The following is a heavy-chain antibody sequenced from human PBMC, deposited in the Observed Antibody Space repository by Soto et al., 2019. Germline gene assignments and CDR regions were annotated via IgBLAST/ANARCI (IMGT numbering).Heavy chain of an antibody. Sequence: ASVKVSCKASGYTFTSYAMHWVRQAPGQRLGWMGWINAGNGNTKYSQKFQGRVTITRDTSASTAYMELSSLRSEDTAVYYCARSRYYDSSGYYAFDYWGQGTLVTVSS. V-gene: IGHV1-3*01. CDR1: GYTFTSYA. J-gene: IGHJ4*02. D-gene: IGHD3-22*01. CDR2: INAGNGNT. CDR3: ARSRYYDSSGYYAFDY.